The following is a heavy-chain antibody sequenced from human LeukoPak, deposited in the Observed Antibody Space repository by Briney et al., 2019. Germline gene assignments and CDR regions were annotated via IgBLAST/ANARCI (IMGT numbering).Heavy chain of an antibody. V-gene: IGHV1-2*02. CDR3: ARADYGGNAVGWFDP. J-gene: IGHJ5*02. CDR2: INPNSGGT. CDR1: GYTFTGYY. D-gene: IGHD4-23*01. Sequence: EASVKVSCKASGYTFTGYYMHWVRQAPGQVLEWMGWINPNSGGTNYAQKFQGRVTMTRDTSISTAYMELSRLRSDDTAVYYCARADYGGNAVGWFDPWGQGTLVTVSS.